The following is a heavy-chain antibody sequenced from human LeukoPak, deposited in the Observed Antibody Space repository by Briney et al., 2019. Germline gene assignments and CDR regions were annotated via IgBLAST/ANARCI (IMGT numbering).Heavy chain of an antibody. CDR1: VFTFSSYA. CDR2: ISSSGGNT. Sequence: GGSLRLSCAASVFTFSSYATSWLRQATGKGLEWVSSISSSGGNTYYADSVKGRFTISRDNSKNTLYLQMNSLRAEDTAVYYCAKLDFDYWGQGTLVTVSS. V-gene: IGHV3-23*01. J-gene: IGHJ4*02. CDR3: AKLDFDY.